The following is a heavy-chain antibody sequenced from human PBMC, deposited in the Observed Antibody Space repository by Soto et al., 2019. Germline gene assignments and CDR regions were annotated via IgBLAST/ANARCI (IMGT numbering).Heavy chain of an antibody. J-gene: IGHJ6*02. Sequence: QTLSLTCVGSEDTVSGNSVAWNLVRQSPSRGLEWLGRTYYRSRWYSDYAVSVRSRIDINADTSKNQVSLQLNSVTPEDTAVYYCARSEEDSDYYYYGMDVWGQGTTVTVSS. CDR2: TYYRSRWYS. CDR1: EDTVSGNSVA. V-gene: IGHV6-1*01. CDR3: ARSEEDSDYYYYGMDV. D-gene: IGHD2-15*01.